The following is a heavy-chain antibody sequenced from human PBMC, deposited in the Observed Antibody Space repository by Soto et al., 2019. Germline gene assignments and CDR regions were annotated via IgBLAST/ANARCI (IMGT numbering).Heavy chain of an antibody. D-gene: IGHD2-15*01. CDR2: IDWDDDK. J-gene: IGHJ6*02. Sequence: SGPTLVNPTQTLTLTCTFSGFSLSTSGMCVSWIRQPPGKALEWLALIDWDDDKYYSTSLKTRLTISKDTSKNQVVLTMTNMDPVDTATYYCARSVMAAGYYYGMDVWGQGTTVTVSS. V-gene: IGHV2-70*01. CDR1: GFSLSTSGMC. CDR3: ARSVMAAGYYYGMDV.